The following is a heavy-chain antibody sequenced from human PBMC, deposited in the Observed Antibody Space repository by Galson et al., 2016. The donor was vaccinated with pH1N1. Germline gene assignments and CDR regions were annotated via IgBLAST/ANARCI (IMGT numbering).Heavy chain of an antibody. Sequence: ALVKPTQTLTLTCTFPGFSLSTSGMCVSWIRQPPGKALEWLALIDGDDDKYYSTSLKTRLTISKDTSKNQVVLTMTNMDPVDTATYYCARLDYGDYSGYFEYWGQEPWSPSPQ. CDR3: ARLDYGDYSGYFEY. D-gene: IGHD4-17*01. V-gene: IGHV2-70*01. CDR2: IDGDDDK. CDR1: GFSLSTSGMC. J-gene: IGHJ4*01.